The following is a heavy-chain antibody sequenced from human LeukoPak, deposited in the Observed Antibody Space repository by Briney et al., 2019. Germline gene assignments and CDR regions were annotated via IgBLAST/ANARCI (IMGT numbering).Heavy chain of an antibody. CDR3: ATYRQVLLPFGS. Sequence: GGSLRLSCEASGFTFSTFAMIWVRQPPGKGLKWVSSIFPSGGEIHYADSVRGRFTISRDNSKSTLSLQMNSLRAEDTAIYYCATYRQVLLPFGSWGQGTLVTVSS. D-gene: IGHD2-8*02. V-gene: IGHV3-23*01. CDR2: IFPSGGEI. J-gene: IGHJ5*02. CDR1: GFTFSTFA.